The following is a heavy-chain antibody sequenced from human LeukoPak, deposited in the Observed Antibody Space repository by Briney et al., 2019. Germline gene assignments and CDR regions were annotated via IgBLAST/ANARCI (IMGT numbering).Heavy chain of an antibody. V-gene: IGHV3-48*04. CDR2: ISGSSSAI. CDR1: GFTFRSYT. CDR3: ARGRGGDWTFYYYYGMDV. J-gene: IGHJ6*02. Sequence: GGSLRLSCAASGFTFRSYTMNWVRQAPGKGLEWVSYISGSSSAIYYADSVKGRFTISRDNAKNSLYLQMNSLRAEDTAVYYCARGRGGDWTFYYYYGMDVWGQGTTVTVSS. D-gene: IGHD2-21*02.